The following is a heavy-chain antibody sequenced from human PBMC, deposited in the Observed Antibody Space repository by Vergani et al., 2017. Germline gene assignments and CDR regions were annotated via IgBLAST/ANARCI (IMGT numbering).Heavy chain of an antibody. Sequence: QVQLVQSGAEVKKPGASVKVSCKASGYTFTSYDINWVRQATGQGLEWMGWMNPNSGNTGYAQKFQGRVTMTRNTSISTAYMELSSLGSEDTAVYYCARGRGGYSYGLPAYWYFDLWGRGTLVTVSS. D-gene: IGHD5-18*01. V-gene: IGHV1-8*01. CDR1: GYTFTSYD. CDR3: ARGRGGYSYGLPAYWYFDL. J-gene: IGHJ2*01. CDR2: MNPNSGNT.